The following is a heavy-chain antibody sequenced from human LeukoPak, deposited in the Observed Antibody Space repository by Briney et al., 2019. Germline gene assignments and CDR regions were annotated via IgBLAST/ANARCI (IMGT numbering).Heavy chain of an antibody. CDR3: ARRTYSSGWYVKN. D-gene: IGHD6-19*01. J-gene: IGHJ4*02. Sequence: PSETLSLTCAVSGGSFSGYYWTWIRQPPGKGLEWIGEINHSGSANYNPSLMSRVTISLDTSKNHFSLNLSSVTAADTAVYYCARRTYSSGWYVKNWGQGTLVTVSS. V-gene: IGHV4-34*01. CDR2: INHSGSA. CDR1: GGSFSGYY.